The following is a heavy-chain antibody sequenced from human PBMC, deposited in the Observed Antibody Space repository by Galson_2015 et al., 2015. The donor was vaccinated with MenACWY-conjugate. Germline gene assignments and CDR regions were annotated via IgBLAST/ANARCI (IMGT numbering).Heavy chain of an antibody. J-gene: IGHJ4*02. CDR3: AGSSRSAEIDY. V-gene: IGHV1-69*04. D-gene: IGHD3-10*01. Sequence: SVKVSCKASGGTFSSYAISWVRQAPGQGLEWMGRIIPILGIANYAQKFQGRVTITADKSTSTAYMELSSLRSEDTAVYYCAGSSRSAEIDYWGQGTLVTVSS. CDR2: IIPILGIA. CDR1: GGTFSSYA.